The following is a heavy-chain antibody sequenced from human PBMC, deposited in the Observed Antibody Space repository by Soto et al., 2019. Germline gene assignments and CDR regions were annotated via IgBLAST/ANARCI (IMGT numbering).Heavy chain of an antibody. D-gene: IGHD3-22*01. CDR2: IIPIFGTA. Sequence: QVQLVQSGAEVKKPGSSVKVSCTASGGTFSSYAISWVRQAPGQGLEWMGGIIPIFGTANYAQKFQGRVTITADESTSTAYMELSSMRSEDTAVYYCASTHYDSSGYYYGNGYFDLWGRGTLVTVSS. J-gene: IGHJ2*01. CDR3: ASTHYDSSGYYYGNGYFDL. CDR1: GGTFSSYA. V-gene: IGHV1-69*01.